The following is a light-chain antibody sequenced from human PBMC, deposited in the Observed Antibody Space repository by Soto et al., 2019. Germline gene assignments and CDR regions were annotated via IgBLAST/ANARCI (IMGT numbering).Light chain of an antibody. Sequence: EIVVTQSPATLSLSPGERATLSCRASQSVGSNLAWYQQKPGQAPRLLIYDASNRVADFPSRFSGSGSGTDFTLTISSLEAEDFALYFCQQCYSWPLTFGGGTKVEIK. CDR3: QQCYSWPLT. CDR1: QSVGSN. V-gene: IGKV3-11*01. CDR2: DAS. J-gene: IGKJ4*01.